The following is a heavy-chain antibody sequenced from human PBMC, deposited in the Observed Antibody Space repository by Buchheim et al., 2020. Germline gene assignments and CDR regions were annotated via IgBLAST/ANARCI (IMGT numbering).Heavy chain of an antibody. Sequence: EVQLVESGGGLVKPGGSLRLSCAASGFTFSSYSMNWVRQAPGKGLEWVPSISRSSSYIYYADSVKGRLTISRENAKDSLYLQMNSLRAEDTAVYYCARLIIAAAGIRYFDYWGQGTL. D-gene: IGHD6-13*01. CDR2: ISRSSSYI. V-gene: IGHV3-21*01. CDR1: GFTFSSYS. J-gene: IGHJ4*02. CDR3: ARLIIAAAGIRYFDY.